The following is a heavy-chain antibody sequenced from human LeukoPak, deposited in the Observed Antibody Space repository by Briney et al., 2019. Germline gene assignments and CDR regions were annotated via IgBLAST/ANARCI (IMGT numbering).Heavy chain of an antibody. Sequence: HPGGSLRLSCAASGFTFSSYGLTWVRQAPGKGLEWVAVISYDGSNKYYADSVKGRFTISRDNSKNTLYLQMNSLRAEDTAAYYCAKDRGGMVRGVISNWFDPWGQGTLVTVSS. CDR3: AKDRGGMVRGVISNWFDP. CDR1: GFTFSSYG. CDR2: ISYDGSNK. J-gene: IGHJ5*02. V-gene: IGHV3-30*18. D-gene: IGHD3-10*01.